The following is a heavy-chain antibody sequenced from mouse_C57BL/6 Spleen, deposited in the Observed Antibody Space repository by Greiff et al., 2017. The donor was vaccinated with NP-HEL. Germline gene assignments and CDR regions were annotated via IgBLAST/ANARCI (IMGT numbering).Heavy chain of an antibody. D-gene: IGHD2-1*01. CDR3: ARRNYGNFYFDY. V-gene: IGHV1-69*01. CDR1: GYTFTSYW. CDR2: IDPSDSYT. J-gene: IGHJ2*01. Sequence: QVQLQQSGAELVMPGASVKLSCKASGYTFTSYWMHWVKQRPGQGLEWIGEIDPSDSYTNYNQKFKGKSTLTVDKSSSTAYMQLSSLTSEDSAVYYCARRNYGNFYFDYWGQGTTLTVSS.